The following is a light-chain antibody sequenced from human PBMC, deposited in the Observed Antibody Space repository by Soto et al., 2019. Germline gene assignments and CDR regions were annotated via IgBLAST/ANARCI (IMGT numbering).Light chain of an antibody. J-gene: IGLJ1*01. CDR3: SSYTSSSTLEV. CDR1: SXDVGGYNY. Sequence: QSVLTQPASVSGSPGQSSTISCTGTSXDVGGYNYVSWYQQHPGKAPKLMIYEVSNRPSGVSNRFSGSKSGNTASLTISGLQAEDEADYYCSSYTSSSTLEVFGTGTKVTVL. CDR2: EVS. V-gene: IGLV2-14*01.